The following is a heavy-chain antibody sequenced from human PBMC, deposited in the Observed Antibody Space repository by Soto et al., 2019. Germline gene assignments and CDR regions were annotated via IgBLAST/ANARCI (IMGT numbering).Heavy chain of an antibody. J-gene: IGHJ5*02. D-gene: IGHD6-13*01. Sequence: GGSLRLSCAASGFTFSSYAMHWVRQAPGKGLEWVAVISYDGSNKYYADSVKGRFTISRDNSKNTLYLQMNSLRAEDTAVYYCARVRQQQLVQNNWFDPWGQGTRVTVSS. CDR3: ARVRQQQLVQNNWFDP. CDR2: ISYDGSNK. CDR1: GFTFSSYA. V-gene: IGHV3-30-3*01.